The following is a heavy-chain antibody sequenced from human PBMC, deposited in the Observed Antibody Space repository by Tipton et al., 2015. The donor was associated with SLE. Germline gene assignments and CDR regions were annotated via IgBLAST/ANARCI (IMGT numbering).Heavy chain of an antibody. CDR3: ARDRQAYGSGSNGYYGMDV. J-gene: IGHJ6*02. CDR1: GFTFSSYS. V-gene: IGHV3-21*01. Sequence: SLRLSCAASGFTFSSYSMNWVRQAPGKGLEWVSSISSSSSYIYYADSVKGRFTISRDNSKNTLYLQMNSLRAEDTAVYYCARDRQAYGSGSNGYYGMDVWGQGTTVTVSS. CDR2: ISSSSSYI. D-gene: IGHD3-10*01.